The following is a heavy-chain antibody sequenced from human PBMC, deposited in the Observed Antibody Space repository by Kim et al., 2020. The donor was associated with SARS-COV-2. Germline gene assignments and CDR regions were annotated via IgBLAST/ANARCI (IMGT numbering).Heavy chain of an antibody. V-gene: IGHV4-59*08. D-gene: IGHD6-13*01. CDR3: ARHSIAAAYWYFDV. Sequence: TPSLTSRVTISVDTSKNQFSLKRSSVTAADTAVYYCARHSIAAAYWYFDVWGRGTLVTVSS. J-gene: IGHJ2*01.